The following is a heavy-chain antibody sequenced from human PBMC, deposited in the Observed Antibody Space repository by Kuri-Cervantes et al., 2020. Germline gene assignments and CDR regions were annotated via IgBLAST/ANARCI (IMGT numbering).Heavy chain of an antibody. CDR2: ISYDGSNK. CDR3: ARGGYYYDSSGLDY. V-gene: IGHV3-30-3*01. CDR1: GFTFSSYA. D-gene: IGHD3-22*01. J-gene: IGHJ4*02. Sequence: LSLTCAASGFTFSSYAMHWVRQAPGKGLEWVAVISYDGSNKYYADPVKGRFTIPRDNSKNTLYLQMNSLRAEDTAVYYCARGGYYYDSSGLDYWGQGTLVTVSS.